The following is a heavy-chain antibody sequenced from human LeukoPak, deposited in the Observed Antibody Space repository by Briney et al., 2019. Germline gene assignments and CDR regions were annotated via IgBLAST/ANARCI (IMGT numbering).Heavy chain of an antibody. D-gene: IGHD6-19*01. CDR1: GGSFSGYY. V-gene: IGHV4-34*01. CDR3: ARGKLRERRIAVAGSAYYYYYMDV. Sequence: SETLSLTCAVYGGSFSGYYWSWIRQPPGKGREWIGEINHSGSTNYNPSLKSRVTISVDTSKNQFSLKLSSVTAADTAVYYCARGKLRERRIAVAGSAYYYYYMDVWGKGTTVTISS. CDR2: INHSGST. J-gene: IGHJ6*03.